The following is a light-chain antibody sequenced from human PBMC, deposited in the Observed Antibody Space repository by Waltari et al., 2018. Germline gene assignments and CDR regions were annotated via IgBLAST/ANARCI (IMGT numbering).Light chain of an antibody. CDR3: QQYDSSLWT. CDR1: QSVSSTY. V-gene: IGKV3-20*01. Sequence: ELVLTQSPGTLSLSPGERATLSCRASQSVSSTYLAWYQQKPGQAPRLLIYGTSSRATGISDRFSGSGSGTDFTLTISRLEPEDSAVYYCQQYDSSLWTFGQGTKVEIK. J-gene: IGKJ1*01. CDR2: GTS.